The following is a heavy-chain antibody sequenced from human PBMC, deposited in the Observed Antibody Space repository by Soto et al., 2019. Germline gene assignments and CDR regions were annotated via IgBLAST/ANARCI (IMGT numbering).Heavy chain of an antibody. CDR3: AKGGLQWLVTSDFNY. D-gene: IGHD6-19*01. CDR1: GFTFSDYA. CDR2: GSQDGRNT. J-gene: IGHJ4*02. Sequence: VQLVESVGGVVQPGRSLRLSCAASGFTFSDYAMHWVRQAPGKGLEWVAVGSQDGRNTHYADSVKERFTISRDSSKNTVSLEMTSLRAEDTAVYYCAKGGLQWLVTSDFNYWGQGALVTVSS. V-gene: IGHV3-30*18.